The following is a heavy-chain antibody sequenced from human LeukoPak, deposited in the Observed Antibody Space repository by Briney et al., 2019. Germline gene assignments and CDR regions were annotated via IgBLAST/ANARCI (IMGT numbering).Heavy chain of an antibody. J-gene: IGHJ6*02. D-gene: IGHD3-3*01. Sequence: SETLSLTCIVSGGSISNYYWSWFRQPPGKGLEWIGYIYQSGATSYNPSLRSRVTISIDMSKNQISLKLSSVTAADTAVYYCARHPIWSGYRGLGYGMDVWGQGTTVTVSS. CDR2: IYQSGAT. CDR1: GGSISNYY. V-gene: IGHV4-59*08. CDR3: ARHPIWSGYRGLGYGMDV.